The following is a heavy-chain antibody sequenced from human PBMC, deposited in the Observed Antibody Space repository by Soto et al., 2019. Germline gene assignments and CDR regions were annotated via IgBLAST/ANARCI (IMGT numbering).Heavy chain of an antibody. J-gene: IGHJ4*02. CDR2: IHYTGSA. V-gene: IGHV4-31*03. D-gene: IGHD6-13*01. CDR1: GSSISSGGSS. CDR3: ARGVTAAGLFDS. Sequence: SETLSLTSPVSGSSISSGGSSWSWIRQHPGKGLEWIGFIHYTGSADYNPSLKSRVTLSVDTSQSRFSVKLSSVTAADTALYYCARGVTAAGLFDSWGQGTLVTVSS.